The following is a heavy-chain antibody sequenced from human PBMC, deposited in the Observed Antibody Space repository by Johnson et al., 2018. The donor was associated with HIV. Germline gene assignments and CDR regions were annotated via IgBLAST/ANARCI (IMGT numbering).Heavy chain of an antibody. V-gene: IGHV3-30*03. CDR3: STMVQGDPVAFDI. J-gene: IGHJ3*02. D-gene: IGHD3-10*01. Sequence: QVLLVESGGGVVQPGRSLRLSCAASGFTFSSYGMHWVRQAPGKGLEWVAVISYDGSNKYYADSVKGRFTISRANSKNTLYLQMNGLCAEDTAVYYCSTMVQGDPVAFDIWGQGTMVTVSS. CDR1: GFTFSSYG. CDR2: ISYDGSNK.